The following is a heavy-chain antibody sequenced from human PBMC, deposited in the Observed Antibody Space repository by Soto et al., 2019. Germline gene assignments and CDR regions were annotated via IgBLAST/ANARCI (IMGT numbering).Heavy chain of an antibody. Sequence: SETLSLTCAVYGGSFSGYYWSWIRQPPGKGLEWIGEINHSGSTNYNPSLKSRVTISVDTSKNQFSLKLSSVTAADTAVYYCARGGRITGTTGLLDYWGQGTLVTVSS. CDR3: ARGGRITGTTGLLDY. D-gene: IGHD1-7*01. CDR1: GGSFSGYY. J-gene: IGHJ4*02. V-gene: IGHV4-34*01. CDR2: INHSGST.